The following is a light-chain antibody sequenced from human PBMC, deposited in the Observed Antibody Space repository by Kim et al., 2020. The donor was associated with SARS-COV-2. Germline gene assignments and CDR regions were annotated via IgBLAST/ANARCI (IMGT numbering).Light chain of an antibody. Sequence: DIQMTQSPSYLSASVGDRVTITCRTTQSISSHLNWYQQKPGRAPKLLISAASTLQGGVPSRFSGSGSETDFTLTISSLQPEYFASYFCQQSYIPPFTFGPGTKVDIK. CDR3: QQSYIPPFT. J-gene: IGKJ3*01. V-gene: IGKV1-39*01. CDR1: QSISSH. CDR2: AAS.